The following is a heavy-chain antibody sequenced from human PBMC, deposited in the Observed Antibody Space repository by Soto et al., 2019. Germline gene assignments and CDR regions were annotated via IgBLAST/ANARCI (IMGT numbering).Heavy chain of an antibody. J-gene: IGHJ3*02. Sequence: SVKVSCKASGGTFSSYTISWVRQAPGQGLEWMGRIIPILGIANYAQKFQGRVTITADKSTSTAYMELSSLRSEDTAVYYCARKGGQLPSRDAFAIWGQGTIVTVSS. D-gene: IGHD2-2*01. CDR1: GGTFSSYT. CDR3: ARKGGQLPSRDAFAI. CDR2: IIPILGIA. V-gene: IGHV1-69*02.